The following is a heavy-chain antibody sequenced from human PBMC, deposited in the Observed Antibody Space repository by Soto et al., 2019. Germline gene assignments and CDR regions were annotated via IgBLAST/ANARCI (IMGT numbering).Heavy chain of an antibody. CDR3: ATSLGHVDEVDY. CDR1: GGTFSSYA. V-gene: IGHV1-69*12. CDR2: NIPIFGTA. J-gene: IGHJ4*02. Sequence: QVQLVQSGAEVKKPGSSVKVSCKASGGTFSSYAISWVRQAPGQGPEWMGGNIPIFGTANYAQKFQGRVTITADESTSTAYMELSSLRSEDTAGYYCATSLGHVDEVDYWGQVTLVTVSS. D-gene: IGHD5-12*01.